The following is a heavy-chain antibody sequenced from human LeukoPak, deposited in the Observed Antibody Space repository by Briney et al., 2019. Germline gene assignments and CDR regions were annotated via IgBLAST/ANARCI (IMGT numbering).Heavy chain of an antibody. J-gene: IGHJ4*02. D-gene: IGHD3-9*01. CDR3: AREDYDIVTGYPYYFDY. V-gene: IGHV3-23*01. Sequence: GGSLKLSCAASRFTFSRYAMSWVRQAPGKGLEWVAAISGSGGSTNYADSLKGRFTISRDNCKNTLYLQLNSLRAEDTAVYYCAREDYDIVTGYPYYFDYWGQGTLVTVSS. CDR1: RFTFSRYA. CDR2: ISGSGGST.